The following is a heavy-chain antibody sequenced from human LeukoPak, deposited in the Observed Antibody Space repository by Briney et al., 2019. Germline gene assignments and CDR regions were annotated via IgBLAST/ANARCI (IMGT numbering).Heavy chain of an antibody. Sequence: GGSLRLSCAASGFTFSSYAMSWVRQAPGKGLEWVSAISGSGGSTYYADSVRGRFTISRDNSKNTLYLQMNSLRAEDTAVYYCAKDYYYGSGSYYFDYWGQGTLVTVSS. D-gene: IGHD3-10*01. V-gene: IGHV3-23*01. CDR1: GFTFSSYA. CDR3: AKDYYYGSGSYYFDY. CDR2: ISGSGGST. J-gene: IGHJ4*02.